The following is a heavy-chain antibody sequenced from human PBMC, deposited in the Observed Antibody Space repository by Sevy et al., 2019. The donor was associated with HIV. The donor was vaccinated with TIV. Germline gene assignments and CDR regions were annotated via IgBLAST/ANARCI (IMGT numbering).Heavy chain of an antibody. CDR3: VRTVSGTFRYDDY. V-gene: IGHV3-48*01. Sequence: GGSLRLSCAASGFMFNTYSMNWVRQAPGTGLEWRSYINSGSGAISYADSVKSRFTISRDNAKNSLYLQMNSLRAEDTAVYYCVRTVSGTFRYDDYWGQGTLVTVSS. D-gene: IGHD3-16*02. CDR2: INSGSGAI. CDR1: GFMFNTYS. J-gene: IGHJ4*02.